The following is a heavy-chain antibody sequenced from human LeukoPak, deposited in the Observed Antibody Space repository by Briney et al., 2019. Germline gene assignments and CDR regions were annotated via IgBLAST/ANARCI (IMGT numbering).Heavy chain of an antibody. Sequence: SGPTLVNPTQTLTLTCTFSGFSLSTSGVGVGWIRQPPGKALEWLALIYWNDDKRYNPSLKSRLTITKDTSKNQVVLTMTNMDPVDTATYYCAHIAGYSGSYYFYYGMDVWGQGTTVTVSS. CDR1: GFSLSTSGVG. J-gene: IGHJ6*02. CDR2: IYWNDDK. D-gene: IGHD1-26*01. V-gene: IGHV2-5*01. CDR3: AHIAGYSGSYYFYYGMDV.